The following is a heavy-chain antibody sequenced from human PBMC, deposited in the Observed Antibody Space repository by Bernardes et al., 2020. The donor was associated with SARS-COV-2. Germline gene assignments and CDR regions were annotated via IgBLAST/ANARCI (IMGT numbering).Heavy chain of an antibody. V-gene: IGHV3-13*01. CDR2: IGTAGDT. CDR1: GFTFSSYD. J-gene: IGHJ4*02. D-gene: IGHD3-22*01. CDR3: ASDYYDSSGYPGPLDY. Sequence: GGSLRLSCAASGFTFSSYDMHWVRQATGKGLEWVSAIGTAGDTYYPGSVKGRFTISRENAKNSLYLQMNSLRAEDTAVYYCASDYYDSSGYPGPLDYWGQGTLVTVSS.